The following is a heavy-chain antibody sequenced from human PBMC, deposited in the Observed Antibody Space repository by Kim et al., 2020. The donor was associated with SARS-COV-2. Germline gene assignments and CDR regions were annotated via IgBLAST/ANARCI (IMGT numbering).Heavy chain of an antibody. V-gene: IGHV3-23*01. D-gene: IGHD1-26*01. CDR3: AKLWELPASYYFDY. CDR2: ISGSGGST. CDR1: GFTFSSYA. Sequence: GGSLRLSCAATGFTFSSYAMSWVRQAPGKGLEWVSAISGSGGSTYYADSVKGRFTISRDNSKNMLYLQMNSLRAEETAVYYCAKLWELPASYYFDYWGQGTLVTVSS. J-gene: IGHJ4*02.